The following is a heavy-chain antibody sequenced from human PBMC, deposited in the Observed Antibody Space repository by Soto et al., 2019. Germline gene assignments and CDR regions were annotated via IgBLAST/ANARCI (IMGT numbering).Heavy chain of an antibody. V-gene: IGHV1-2*04. CDR2: INPNSGGT. D-gene: IGHD2-2*01. CDR1: GYTFTGYY. CDR3: AREDIVVVPAAMPGGSYYYYGMDV. J-gene: IGHJ6*02. Sequence: ASVKVSCKASGYTFTGYYMQWVRQAPGQGLEWMGWINPNSGGTNYAQKFQGWVTMTRDTSISTAYMELSRLRSDDTAVYYCAREDIVVVPAAMPGGSYYYYGMDVWGQGTTVTVSS.